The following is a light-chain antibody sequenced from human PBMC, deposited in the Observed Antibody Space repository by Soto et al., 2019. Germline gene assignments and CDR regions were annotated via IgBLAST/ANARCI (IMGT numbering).Light chain of an antibody. J-gene: IGKJ5*01. CDR3: QQRYNTLLT. V-gene: IGKV1-39*01. CDR2: AAS. Sequence: DIQKTQVPSSLSASIGDRVTIPCRASQNITTYLTWYEHKPGKAPKPLIYAASNLQSGVPSRFSGSGSGTEFTLTISSLQVEDVATYYCQQRYNTLLTFGHGTRLEIK. CDR1: QNITTY.